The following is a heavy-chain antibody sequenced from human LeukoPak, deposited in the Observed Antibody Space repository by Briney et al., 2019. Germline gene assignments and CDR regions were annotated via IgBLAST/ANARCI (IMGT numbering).Heavy chain of an antibody. Sequence: GGSLRLSCAASGFTFSSYAMHWVRQAPGKGLEWVAVISYDGSNKYYADSVKGRFTISRDNSKNTLYLQMNSLRAEDTAVYYCAKDLNWSMDYWGQGTLVTVSS. CDR2: ISYDGSNK. CDR1: GFTFSSYA. CDR3: AKDLNWSMDY. D-gene: IGHD1-20*01. J-gene: IGHJ4*02. V-gene: IGHV3-30*04.